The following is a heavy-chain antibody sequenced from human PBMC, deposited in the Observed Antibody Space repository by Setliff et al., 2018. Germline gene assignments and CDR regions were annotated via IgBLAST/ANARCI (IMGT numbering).Heavy chain of an antibody. D-gene: IGHD3-3*01. CDR3: ARDPTYYDFWSGYSAGPHQDY. Sequence: PGGSLRLSCAASTFTLGTYSMSWVRQAPGKGLEWVSGINWNGGSTGYADSVKGRFTISRDNAKNSLYLQMNSLRAEDTAVYYCARDPTYYDFWSGYSAGPHQDYWGQGTLVTVSS. CDR1: TFTLGTYS. V-gene: IGHV3-20*04. CDR2: INWNGGST. J-gene: IGHJ4*02.